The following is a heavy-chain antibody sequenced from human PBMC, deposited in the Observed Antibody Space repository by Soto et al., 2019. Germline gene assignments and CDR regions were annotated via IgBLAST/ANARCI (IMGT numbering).Heavy chain of an antibody. J-gene: IGHJ5*02. Sequence: VQLRESGPGLMKPSQTLSLTCAVSGGSISSGDYYWSWIRQHPGKDLEWIGFTDYSGSTYYNPSLRSRVTISVDTSKNQFSLSLNSVTAADSAVYYCARAIAVTTPWFDPWGQGTLVTVSS. CDR3: ARAIAVTTPWFDP. V-gene: IGHV4-31*02. D-gene: IGHD4-17*01. CDR1: GGSISSGDYY. CDR2: TDYSGST.